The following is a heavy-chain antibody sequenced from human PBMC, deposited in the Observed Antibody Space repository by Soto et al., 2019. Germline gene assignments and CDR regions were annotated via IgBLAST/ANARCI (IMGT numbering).Heavy chain of an antibody. CDR2: INHSGST. CDR3: ARGDTKGRQQLRATRGFDP. CDR1: GGSFSGYY. D-gene: IGHD6-13*01. Sequence: PSETLSLTCAVYGGSFSGYYWSWIRQPPGKGLEWIGEINHSGSTNYNPSLKSRVTISVDTSKNQFSLKLSSVTAADTAVYYCARGDTKGRQQLRATRGFDPWGQGTPVTVSS. J-gene: IGHJ5*02. V-gene: IGHV4-34*01.